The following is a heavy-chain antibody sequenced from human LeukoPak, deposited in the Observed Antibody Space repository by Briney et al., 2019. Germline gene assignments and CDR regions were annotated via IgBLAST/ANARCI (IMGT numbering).Heavy chain of an antibody. CDR2: IYYSGRT. V-gene: IGHV4-59*11. D-gene: IGHD3-10*01. CDR3: ARSSGEQQP. J-gene: IGHJ5*02. CDR1: GGSISSHY. Sequence: PSETLSLTCTVSGGSISSHYWSWIRQPPGKGLEWIGYIYYSGRTNYNPSLKSRVTISVDTSKNQFSLKLSSVTAADTAVYYCARSSGEQQPWGQGTLVTVSS.